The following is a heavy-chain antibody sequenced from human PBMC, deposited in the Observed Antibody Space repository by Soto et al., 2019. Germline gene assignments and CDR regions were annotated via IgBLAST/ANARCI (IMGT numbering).Heavy chain of an antibody. J-gene: IGHJ4*02. CDR1: GFTFSSYA. CDR3: ATWGSYSSGWYYFDY. Sequence: EVQLLESGGGLVQTGGSLRLSCAASGFTFSSYAMSWVRQAPGKGLEWVSANSGSGGSTYYADSVKGRFTITRDNFKNTLYLQMNSLRAEDTAVYYCATWGSYSSGWYYFDYWGQGALVTVSS. V-gene: IGHV3-23*01. CDR2: NSGSGGST. D-gene: IGHD6-19*01.